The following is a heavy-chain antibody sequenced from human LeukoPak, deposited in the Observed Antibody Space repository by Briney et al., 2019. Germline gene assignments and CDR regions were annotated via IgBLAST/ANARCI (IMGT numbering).Heavy chain of an antibody. V-gene: IGHV3-69-1*01. Sequence: GGSLRLSCAASAFTFSDYYMNWVRQAPGKGLEWVSSISSSRTIYYADSVKGRSTISRDNAKNTLYLQMNSLRAEDTAVYYCARANPYSYGKYYYYYGMDVWGKGTTVTVSS. D-gene: IGHD5-18*01. J-gene: IGHJ6*04. CDR1: AFTFSDYY. CDR2: ISSSRTI. CDR3: ARANPYSYGKYYYYYGMDV.